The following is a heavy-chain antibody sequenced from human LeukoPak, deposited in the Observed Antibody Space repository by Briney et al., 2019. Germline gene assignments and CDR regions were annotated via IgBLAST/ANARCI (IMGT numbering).Heavy chain of an antibody. CDR3: ARVRGGSGSWYFDY. CDR1: GFTFNSYS. Sequence: GGSLRLSCAASGFTFNSYSMNGVRQASGKGPEWVSSIGSSSSYIYYADSVKGRFIISRDNAKNSLYLQMNSLRAEDTAVYYCARVRGGSGSWYFDYWGQGTLVTVSS. CDR2: IGSSSSYI. J-gene: IGHJ4*02. D-gene: IGHD3-10*01. V-gene: IGHV3-21*01.